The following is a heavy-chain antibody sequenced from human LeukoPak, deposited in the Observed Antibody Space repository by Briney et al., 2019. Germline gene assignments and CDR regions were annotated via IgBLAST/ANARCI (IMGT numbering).Heavy chain of an antibody. CDR2: ISAYNGNT. Sequence: GGSVKVSCKASGYTFTTYGISWVRLAPGQGLEWMGWISAYNGNTNYAQQFQGRVTMTTDTSMSTAYMELRSLRSDDTAVYYCARDLIAVRPGWFDPWGQGSLVTVSS. V-gene: IGHV1-18*01. J-gene: IGHJ5*02. D-gene: IGHD6-6*01. CDR3: ARDLIAVRPGWFDP. CDR1: GYTFTTYG.